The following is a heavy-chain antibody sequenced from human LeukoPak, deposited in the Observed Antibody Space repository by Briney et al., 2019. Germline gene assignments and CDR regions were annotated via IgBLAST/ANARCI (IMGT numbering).Heavy chain of an antibody. CDR3: ARAQITMIVVVITFDAFDI. V-gene: IGHV4-38-2*02. CDR1: GYSISRGYY. Sequence: SETLSLTCTVSGYSISRGYYWGWIRQPPGKGLEGIGSIYHSGSTYYNPSLKSRVTISVDTSKNQFSLKLSSVTAADTAVYYCARAQITMIVVVITFDAFDIWGQGTMVTVSS. J-gene: IGHJ3*02. CDR2: IYHSGST. D-gene: IGHD3-22*01.